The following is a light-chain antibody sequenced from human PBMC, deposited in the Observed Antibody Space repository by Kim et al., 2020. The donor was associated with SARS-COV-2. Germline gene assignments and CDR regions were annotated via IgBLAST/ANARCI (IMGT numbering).Light chain of an antibody. CDR1: QSISSSY. V-gene: IGKV3-20*01. CDR3: QQSGS. Sequence: EIVLTQSPGTLSLSPGERATLSCRASQSISSSYLAWYQQKPGQAPTLLIYGASGRATGIPDRFSGSGSGTDFTLTISRLEPEDFAVYYCQQSGSFGQGTRLEIK. CDR2: GAS. J-gene: IGKJ5*01.